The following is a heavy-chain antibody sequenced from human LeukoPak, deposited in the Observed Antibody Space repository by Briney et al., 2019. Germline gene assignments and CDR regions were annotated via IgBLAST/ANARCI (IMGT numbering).Heavy chain of an antibody. Sequence: RASVKVSCKASGYTFTGCYMHWVRQAPGQGLEWMGWINPNSGGTNYAQKFQGRVTMTRDTSISTAYMELSRLRSDDTAVYYCARSCSTSFSQQTNWFDPWGQGTLVTVSS. D-gene: IGHD2-2*01. CDR1: GYTFTGCY. CDR2: INPNSGGT. J-gene: IGHJ5*02. V-gene: IGHV1-2*02. CDR3: ARSCSTSFSQQTNWFDP.